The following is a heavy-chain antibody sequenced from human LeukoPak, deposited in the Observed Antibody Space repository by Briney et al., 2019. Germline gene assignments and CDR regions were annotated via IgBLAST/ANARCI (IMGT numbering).Heavy chain of an antibody. CDR3: ARDHSEAVAGTGGGYFDY. J-gene: IGHJ4*02. CDR2: INWNGGST. Sequence: GGSLRLSCAASGFTFDDYGMSWVRQAPGKGLEWVSGINWNGGSTGYADSVKGRFTISRDNAKNSLYLQMNSLRAEDTALYYCARDHSEAVAGTGGGYFDYWGQGTLVTVSS. D-gene: IGHD6-19*01. CDR1: GFTFDDYG. V-gene: IGHV3-20*04.